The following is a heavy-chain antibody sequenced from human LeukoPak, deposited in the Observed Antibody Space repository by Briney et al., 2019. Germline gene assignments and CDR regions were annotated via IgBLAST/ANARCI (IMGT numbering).Heavy chain of an antibody. J-gene: IGHJ5*02. Sequence: SETLSLTCSVSSGSISSSNYYWGWIRQPPGKGLEWIASIYSSGSTYYNPSLKSRVTISVDTSKNQFSLKLSSVTAADTAVYCCARHNIFYDSSGYQNWFDPWGQGTQVTVSS. V-gene: IGHV4-39*01. D-gene: IGHD3-22*01. CDR2: IYSSGST. CDR1: SGSISSSNYY. CDR3: ARHNIFYDSSGYQNWFDP.